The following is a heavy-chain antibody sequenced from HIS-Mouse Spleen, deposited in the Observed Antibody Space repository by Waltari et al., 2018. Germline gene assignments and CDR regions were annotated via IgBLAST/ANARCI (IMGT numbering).Heavy chain of an antibody. Sequence: QVQLVQSGAEVKKPGASVKVSCKASGYTFTGYYMHWVRQAPGQGLEWMLWINPTSGGTTYSQKCQGRVPMTRDTSISTAYMELSRLRSDDTAVYYCASELYSGSYYWGQGTLVTVSS. J-gene: IGHJ4*02. CDR3: ASELYSGSYY. V-gene: IGHV1-2*02. CDR2: INPTSGGT. D-gene: IGHD1-26*01. CDR1: GYTFTGYY.